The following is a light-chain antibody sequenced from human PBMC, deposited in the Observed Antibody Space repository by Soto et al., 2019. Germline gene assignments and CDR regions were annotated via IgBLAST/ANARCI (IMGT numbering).Light chain of an antibody. V-gene: IGKV3-15*01. CDR3: QQRSNWPPT. Sequence: EIVMTQSPATLSVSLGDRATLSCRASQSVSSNLAWYQQKPGQAPRLLIYGASTRATGIPARFSGSGSGTEFTLTISSLEPEDFAVYYCQQRSNWPPTFGQGTKV. CDR2: GAS. CDR1: QSVSSN. J-gene: IGKJ1*01.